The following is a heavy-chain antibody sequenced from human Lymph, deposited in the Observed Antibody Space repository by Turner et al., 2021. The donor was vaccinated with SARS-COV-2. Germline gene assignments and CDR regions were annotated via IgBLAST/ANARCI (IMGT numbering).Heavy chain of an antibody. CDR3: ATGPYDFWSGPSPGYYGMDV. CDR2: FDPEDGET. Sequence: QVQLVQSGAEVKKPGASVKVSCKVSGYTLTEVSMHWVRQAPGKGLEWMGGFDPEDGETIYAQKFQGRVTMTEDTSTDTAYMELSSLRSEDTAVYYCATGPYDFWSGPSPGYYGMDVWGQGTTVTFSS. CDR1: GYTLTEVS. V-gene: IGHV1-24*01. D-gene: IGHD3-3*01. J-gene: IGHJ6*02.